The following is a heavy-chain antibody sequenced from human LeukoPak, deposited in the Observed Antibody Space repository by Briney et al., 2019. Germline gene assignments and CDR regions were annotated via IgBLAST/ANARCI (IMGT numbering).Heavy chain of an antibody. D-gene: IGHD3-22*01. Sequence: PGESLKTSCKGSGYGFTSYWIGWVRQMPGKGLEWMGIIYPGDSDTRYSPSFQGQVTISADKSISTAYLQWSSLKASDTAMYFCARLYFYDSGGLYFDLWGRGTLVTVSS. CDR2: IYPGDSDT. J-gene: IGHJ2*01. CDR3: ARLYFYDSGGLYFDL. CDR1: GYGFTSYW. V-gene: IGHV5-51*01.